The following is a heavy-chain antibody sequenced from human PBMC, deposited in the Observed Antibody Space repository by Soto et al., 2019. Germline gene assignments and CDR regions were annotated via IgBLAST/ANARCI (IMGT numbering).Heavy chain of an antibody. CDR2: IYYSGST. V-gene: IGHV4-31*03. CDR1: GGSISSGGYY. CDR3: ARDAYDILTGYYMDY. Sequence: PSETLSLTCTVSGGSISSGGYYWSWIRQHPGKGLEWIGYIYYSGSTYYNPSLKSRVTMSVDTSKNQFSLKLSSVTAADTAVYYCARDAYDILTGYYMDYWGQGTLVTVSS. D-gene: IGHD3-9*01. J-gene: IGHJ4*02.